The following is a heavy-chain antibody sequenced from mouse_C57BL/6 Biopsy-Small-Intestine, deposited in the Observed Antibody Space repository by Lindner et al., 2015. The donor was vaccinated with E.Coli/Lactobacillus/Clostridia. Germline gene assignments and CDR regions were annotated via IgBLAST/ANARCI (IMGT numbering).Heavy chain of an antibody. Sequence: VQLQESGAELMKPGASVKLSCKATGYTFTGYWIEWVKQRPGHGLEWIGEILPGSGGTDYNEKFKGKATFTADTSSNTAYMQLSSLTTEDSAIYYCAREGNQAWFAYWGQGTLVTVSA. V-gene: IGHV1-9*01. CDR3: AREGNQAWFAY. CDR1: GYTFTGYW. J-gene: IGHJ3*01. CDR2: ILPGSGGT.